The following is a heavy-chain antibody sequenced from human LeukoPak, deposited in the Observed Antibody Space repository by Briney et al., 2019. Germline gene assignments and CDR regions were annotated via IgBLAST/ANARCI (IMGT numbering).Heavy chain of an antibody. J-gene: IGHJ4*02. CDR2: VSGSGGST. Sequence: GGTLRLSCAASGFTFSSYAMSWVRQAPGKGLDWVSAVSGSGGSTYYADSVKGRFTISRDNSKNTLYLQMNSLRAEDTAVYYCAKDYYDSSGYYRNDYWGQGTLVTVSS. V-gene: IGHV3-23*01. CDR3: AKDYYDSSGYYRNDY. D-gene: IGHD3-22*01. CDR1: GFTFSSYA.